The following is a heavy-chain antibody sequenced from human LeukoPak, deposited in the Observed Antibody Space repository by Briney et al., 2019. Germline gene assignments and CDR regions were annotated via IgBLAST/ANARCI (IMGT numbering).Heavy chain of an antibody. Sequence: PSETLSLTCVVSGGSISSGDYYWNWIRQPAGKGLQWIGRIYTSGTSNYNPSLESRVTISIDTSQNQFSLKLSSVTAADTAVYYCARLVVPAAMEPYYYYYYMDVWGKGTTVTISS. J-gene: IGHJ6*03. CDR3: ARLVVPAAMEPYYYYYYMDV. CDR1: GGSISSGDYY. D-gene: IGHD2-2*01. CDR2: IYTSGTS. V-gene: IGHV4-61*02.